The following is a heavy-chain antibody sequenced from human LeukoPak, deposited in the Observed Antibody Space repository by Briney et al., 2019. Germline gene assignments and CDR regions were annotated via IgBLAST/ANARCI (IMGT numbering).Heavy chain of an antibody. Sequence: GSSVKVSCKASRGTFSSYAISWVRQAPGQGLEWMGGIIPIFGTANYAQKFQGRVTITADKSTSTAYMELSSLRSEDTAVYYCGGGHYDYVWGSYRMIDYWGQGTLVTVSS. CDR3: GGGHYDYVWGSYRMIDY. CDR2: IIPIFGTA. CDR1: RGTFSSYA. D-gene: IGHD3-16*02. V-gene: IGHV1-69*06. J-gene: IGHJ4*02.